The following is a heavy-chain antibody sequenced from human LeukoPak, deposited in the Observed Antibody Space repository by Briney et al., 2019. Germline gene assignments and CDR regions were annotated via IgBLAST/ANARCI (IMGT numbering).Heavy chain of an antibody. CDR1: GFTFSSYG. D-gene: IGHD2/OR15-2a*01. J-gene: IGHJ6*03. V-gene: IGHV3-30*02. CDR2: IRYDGSNK. CDR3: ARGEFGDYYYFYMDV. Sequence: GGSLRLSCAASGFTFSSYGMHWVRQAPGKGLEWVAFIRYDGSNKYYADSVKGRFTISRDDAKNSLFPQMNSLRAEDTATYYCARGEFGDYYYFYMDVWDKGTTVTVSS.